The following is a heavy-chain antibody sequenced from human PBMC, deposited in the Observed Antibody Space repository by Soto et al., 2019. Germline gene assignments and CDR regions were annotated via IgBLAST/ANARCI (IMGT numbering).Heavy chain of an antibody. Sequence: EVQLLESGGGLVQPGGSLRLSCVASGVTFTTNAMDWVRQAPGKGLEWVSFISGDDGSGNYADSVKGRFTISRDNSKNTHYLQMNSLRAEDTAIYYCVKEASGWKSRGSFDLWGRGTMVTVSS. CDR3: VKEASGWKSRGSFDL. V-gene: IGHV3-23*01. CDR1: GVTFTTNA. D-gene: IGHD6-19*01. CDR2: ISGDDGSG. J-gene: IGHJ3*01.